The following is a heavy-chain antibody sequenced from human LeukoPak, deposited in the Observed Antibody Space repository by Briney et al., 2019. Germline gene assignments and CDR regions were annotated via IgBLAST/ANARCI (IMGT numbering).Heavy chain of an antibody. V-gene: IGHV3-13*01. CDR1: GFTFITND. D-gene: IGHD1-26*01. Sequence: GGSLRLSCAASGFTFITNDMTWVRQAPGKGLEWVSGVGTAGDTHYADSVQGRFTISRDTAKNSLYLQMNSLRAGDTAVYYCAREVGFYYYIDVWGKGTTVIVSS. CDR3: AREVGFYYYIDV. CDR2: VGTAGDT. J-gene: IGHJ6*03.